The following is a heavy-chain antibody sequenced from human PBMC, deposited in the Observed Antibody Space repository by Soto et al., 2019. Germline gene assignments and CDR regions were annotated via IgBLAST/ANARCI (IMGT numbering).Heavy chain of an antibody. Sequence: QVHLQQWSAGLLKPSETLSLTCAVYGGSFSGYYWSWIRQPPGKGLEWIGEISHSGSTNYNPSLKSRVTISVDTSKNQFSLNLNSMTAADTAMYYCAGGSRDIWGQGTMVTVSS. CDR1: GGSFSGYY. J-gene: IGHJ3*02. V-gene: IGHV4-34*01. CDR2: ISHSGST. CDR3: AGGSRDI.